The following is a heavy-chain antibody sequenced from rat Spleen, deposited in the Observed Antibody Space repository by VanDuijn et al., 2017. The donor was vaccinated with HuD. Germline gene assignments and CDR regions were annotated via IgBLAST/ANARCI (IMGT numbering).Heavy chain of an antibody. V-gene: IGHV3-1*01. Sequence: EVQLQESGPGLVKPSQSLSLTCSVTGYSITSNYWGWIRYVPGNTMEWVGYISYSGSSGYNPSLKSRISITTDTSKNHFFMQLNSVTTEDTATYYCARYRDSFGHVGIFDYWGQGVMVTVSS. J-gene: IGHJ2*01. D-gene: IGHD1-11*01. CDR2: ISYSGSS. CDR1: GYSITSNY. CDR3: ARYRDSFGHVGIFDY.